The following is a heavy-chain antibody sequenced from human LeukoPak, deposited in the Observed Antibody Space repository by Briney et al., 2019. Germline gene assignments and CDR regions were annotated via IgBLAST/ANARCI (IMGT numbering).Heavy chain of an antibody. CDR2: IYYTGIT. D-gene: IGHD3-10*01. J-gene: IGHJ4*02. CDR3: AKRGPGSPQSGNYYFDY. V-gene: IGHV4-39*07. CDR1: GGSISSSSYY. Sequence: SETLSLTCTVSGGSISSSSYYWGWIRQPPGKGLQWIGSIYYTGITYYNPSLKSRVTISMDTSKNQFSLKLSSVTAADTAVYYCAKRGPGSPQSGNYYFDYWGQGTLVTVSS.